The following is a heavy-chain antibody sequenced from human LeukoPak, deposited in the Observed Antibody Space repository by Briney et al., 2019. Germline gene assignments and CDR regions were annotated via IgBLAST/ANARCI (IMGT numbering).Heavy chain of an antibody. CDR3: AKDRSGGFGETFDY. J-gene: IGHJ4*02. CDR1: GFTFSDYY. CDR2: ISSSGSTI. Sequence: GGSLRLSCAASGFTFSDYYMSWIRQAPGKGLEWVSYISSSGSTIYYADSVKGRFTISRDNAKNSLYLQMNSLRAEDTALYYCAKDRSGGFGETFDYWGQGTLVTVSS. D-gene: IGHD3-10*01. V-gene: IGHV3-11*01.